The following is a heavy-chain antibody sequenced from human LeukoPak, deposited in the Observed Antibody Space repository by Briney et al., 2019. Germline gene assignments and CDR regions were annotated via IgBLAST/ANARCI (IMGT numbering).Heavy chain of an antibody. CDR3: ARDRSWNVDF. Sequence: GGSLRLSCAASGFIFSQYSINWVRQAPGKGLEWVAVVSPNGVNKFYAESVKGRFTISRDNSKNTVSLQMDSLRAEDTAVYYCARDRSWNVDFWGQGTLVTVSS. D-gene: IGHD1-1*01. V-gene: IGHV3-30-3*01. CDR2: VSPNGVNK. CDR1: GFIFSQYS. J-gene: IGHJ4*02.